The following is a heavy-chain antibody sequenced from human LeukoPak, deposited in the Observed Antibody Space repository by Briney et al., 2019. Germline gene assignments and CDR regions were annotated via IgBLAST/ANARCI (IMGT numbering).Heavy chain of an antibody. CDR2: ISGSGGST. Sequence: GSLRLSCAASGFTFSSYAMSWVRQAPGKGLEWVSGISGSGGSTYYADSVKGRFTISRDNSKNTLYLQMNSLSAEDTAVYYCAKGTVSGTDYYYGMDVWGQGTTVTVSS. CDR3: AKGTVSGTDYYYGMDV. D-gene: IGHD6-19*01. CDR1: GFTFSSYA. V-gene: IGHV3-23*01. J-gene: IGHJ6*02.